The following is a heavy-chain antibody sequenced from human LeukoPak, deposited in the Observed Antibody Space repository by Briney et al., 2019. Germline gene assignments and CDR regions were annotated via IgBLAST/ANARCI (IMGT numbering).Heavy chain of an antibody. V-gene: IGHV3-23*01. Sequence: GESLRLSCAASGFTFSSYAMSWVRQAPGKGLEWVSAISGSGGSTYYADSVKGRFTISRDNSKNTLYLQMNSLRAEDTAVYYCAKDQFPYYDFWSGYYHWGQGTLVTVSS. J-gene: IGHJ5*02. CDR3: AKDQFPYYDFWSGYYH. CDR1: GFTFSSYA. CDR2: ISGSGGST. D-gene: IGHD3-3*01.